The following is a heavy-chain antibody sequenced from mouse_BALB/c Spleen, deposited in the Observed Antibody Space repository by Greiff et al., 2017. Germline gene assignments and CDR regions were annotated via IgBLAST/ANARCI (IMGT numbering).Heavy chain of an antibody. CDR2: ISSGSSTI. Sequence: EVQVVASGGGLVQPGGSRKLSCAASGFTFSSFGMHWVRQAPEKGLAWVAYISSGSSTIYYADTVKGRFTIARDNPKNTLFLQMTSLRSEDTAMYYCARYYGSSLDYWGQGTTRTGAS. J-gene: IGHJ2*01. V-gene: IGHV5-17*02. D-gene: IGHD1-1*01. CDR3: ARYYGSSLDY. CDR1: GFTFSSFG.